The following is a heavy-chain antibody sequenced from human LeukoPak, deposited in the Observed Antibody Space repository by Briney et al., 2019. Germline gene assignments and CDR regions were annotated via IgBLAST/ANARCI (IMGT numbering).Heavy chain of an antibody. CDR3: ARVPLNYGDYRYFDY. CDR1: GGSISSSNYY. J-gene: IGHJ4*02. Sequence: PSQTLSLTCTVSGGSISSSNYYWSWIRQHPGKGLEWIGYIYYSGSTYYSPSLKSRVTISLDTSKNQCSLILSSVTAADTAVYYCARVPLNYGDYRYFDYWGQGTLVPVSS. D-gene: IGHD4-17*01. CDR2: IYYSGST. V-gene: IGHV4-31*03.